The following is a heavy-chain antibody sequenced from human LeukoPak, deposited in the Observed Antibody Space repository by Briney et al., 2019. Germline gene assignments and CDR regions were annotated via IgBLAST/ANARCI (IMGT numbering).Heavy chain of an antibody. J-gene: IGHJ6*02. V-gene: IGHV3-48*03. CDR3: ARIFRYQLVDYYALDV. D-gene: IGHD2-2*01. CDR1: GFPFSSYE. CDR2: ISGSGSTI. Sequence: GGSLRLSCAASGFPFSSYEMNWVRQAPGKGLEWISYISGSGSTIYYADSVKGRFTISRDNAKKSLYLQMNGLRAEDTAVYYCARIFRYQLVDYYALDVWGQGTTVTVSS.